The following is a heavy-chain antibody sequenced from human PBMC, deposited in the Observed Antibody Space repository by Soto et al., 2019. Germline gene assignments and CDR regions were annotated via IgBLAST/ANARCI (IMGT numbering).Heavy chain of an antibody. CDR3: ATSRGPNYYYSGMDV. CDR2: IYPGDSDT. V-gene: IGHV5-51*01. Sequence: GEYLKISCKGSGYSFTSYWIVWVRQMPGKRLEWVGIIYPGDSDTRYSPSFQGQVTISADKSISTAYLQWSSLKASDTAMYYCATSRGPNYYYSGMDVWGQGTRVTVS. CDR1: GYSFTSYW. J-gene: IGHJ6*02.